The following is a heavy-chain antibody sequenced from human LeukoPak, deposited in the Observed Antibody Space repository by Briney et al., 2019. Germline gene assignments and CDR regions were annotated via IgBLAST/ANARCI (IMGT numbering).Heavy chain of an antibody. CDR1: GGSFSGYY. CDR2: INHSGST. CDR3: AREYHRGVTNWFDP. Sequence: SETLSLTCAVYGGSFSGYYWSWIRQPPGKGLEWIWEINHSGSTNCNPSLKSRVTISVDTSKNQLSLKLSSVTAADTAVYYCAREYHRGVTNWFDPWGQGTLVTVSS. D-gene: IGHD3-10*01. V-gene: IGHV4-34*01. J-gene: IGHJ5*02.